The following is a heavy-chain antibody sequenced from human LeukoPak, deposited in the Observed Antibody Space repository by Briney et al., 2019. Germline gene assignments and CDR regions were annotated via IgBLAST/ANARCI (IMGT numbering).Heavy chain of an antibody. CDR3: AKDFTGYYHVWGSYYDH. V-gene: IGHV3-43*02. Sequence: GGSLRLSCAASGFTFDDYSMHWVRQAPGKGLEWFSVIGGDGGSRYYADSVKGRFTISRDNNKNSLYLQMNSLRSEDTALYYCAKDFTGYYHVWGSYYDHWGQGILVTVSS. CDR1: GFTFDDYS. D-gene: IGHD3-16*01. CDR2: IGGDGGSR. J-gene: IGHJ4*02.